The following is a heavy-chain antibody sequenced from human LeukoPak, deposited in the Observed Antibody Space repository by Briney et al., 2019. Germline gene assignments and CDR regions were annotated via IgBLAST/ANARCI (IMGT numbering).Heavy chain of an antibody. Sequence: PGGSLRLSCAASGFTFSSYSMNWVRQAPGKGLVWVSRINHDGTSANYADSVKGRFTISRDNAKNTVYLQMNSLRAEDTAVYYCARSYDSSGYRNYYYYYMDVWGKGTTVTVSS. CDR2: INHDGTSA. J-gene: IGHJ6*03. CDR3: ARSYDSSGYRNYYYYYMDV. V-gene: IGHV3-74*01. D-gene: IGHD3-22*01. CDR1: GFTFSSYS.